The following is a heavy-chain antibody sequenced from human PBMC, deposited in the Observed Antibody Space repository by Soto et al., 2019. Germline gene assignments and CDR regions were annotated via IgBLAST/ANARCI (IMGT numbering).Heavy chain of an antibody. CDR1: GYTFTSYA. J-gene: IGHJ4*02. CDR3: ASSFTVPAAISY. V-gene: IGHV1-3*01. CDR2: INAGNGNT. D-gene: IGHD2-2*02. Sequence: ASVKVSCKASGYTFTSYAMHLVCQAPGQRLEWMGWINAGNGNTKYSQKFQGRVTITRDTSASTAYMELSSLRSEDTAVYYCASSFTVPAAISYCGQRTLVTGSA.